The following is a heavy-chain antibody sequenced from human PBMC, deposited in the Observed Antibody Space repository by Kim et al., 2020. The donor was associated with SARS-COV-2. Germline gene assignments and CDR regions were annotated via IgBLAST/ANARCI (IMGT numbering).Heavy chain of an antibody. Sequence: SETLSLTCAVYGGSFSGYYWSWIRQPPGKGLEWIGEINHSGSTNYNPSLKSRVTISVDTSKNQFSLKLSSVTAADTAVYYCASPQVLRYFDWLNDAFDIWGQGTMVTVSS. V-gene: IGHV4-34*01. CDR1: GGSFSGYY. CDR3: ASPQVLRYFDWLNDAFDI. CDR2: INHSGST. J-gene: IGHJ3*02. D-gene: IGHD3-9*01.